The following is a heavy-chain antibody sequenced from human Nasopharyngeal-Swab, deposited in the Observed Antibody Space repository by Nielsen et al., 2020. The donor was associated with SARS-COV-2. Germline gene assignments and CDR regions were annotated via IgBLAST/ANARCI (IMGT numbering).Heavy chain of an antibody. V-gene: IGHV1-18*01. CDR1: GYTFTSYG. Sequence: ASVKVSCKASGYTFTSYGISWVRQAPGQGFEWMGWISAYNGNTNYAQKLQGRVTMTTDTSTSTAYMELRSLRSDDTAVYYCARAPYDFWNHDGDYWGQGTLVTVSS. CDR3: ARAPYDFWNHDGDY. J-gene: IGHJ4*02. D-gene: IGHD3-3*01. CDR2: ISAYNGNT.